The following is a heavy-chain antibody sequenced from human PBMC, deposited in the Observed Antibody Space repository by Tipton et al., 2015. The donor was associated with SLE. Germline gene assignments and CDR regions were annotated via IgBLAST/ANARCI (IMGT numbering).Heavy chain of an antibody. J-gene: IGHJ5*02. Sequence: TLSLTCAVSGYSISSGYYWGWIRQPPGKGLEWIGSFYHSGSTYYNPSLKSRVTISVDTSKNQFSLKLSSVTAADTAVYYCASGGYGSGSHYLGVWFDPWGRGTLVTVSS. V-gene: IGHV4-38-2*01. D-gene: IGHD3-10*01. CDR3: ASGGYGSGSHYLGVWFDP. CDR1: GYSISSGYY. CDR2: FYHSGST.